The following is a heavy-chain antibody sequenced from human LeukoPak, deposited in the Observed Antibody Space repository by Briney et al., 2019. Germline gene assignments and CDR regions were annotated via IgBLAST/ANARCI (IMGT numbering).Heavy chain of an antibody. Sequence: GGSLTLSCAPSGFTLDDYGMHWVRQTPGKRLEWVSGINWDGENTAYGDSVKGRFTISRDNAENSLFLQMNSLRAEDTALYYCTRGPDARGPNGPNWFDPWGQGTLVSVSS. D-gene: IGHD2-8*01. V-gene: IGHV3-20*04. J-gene: IGHJ5*02. CDR1: GFTLDDYG. CDR2: INWDGENT. CDR3: TRGPDARGPNGPNWFDP.